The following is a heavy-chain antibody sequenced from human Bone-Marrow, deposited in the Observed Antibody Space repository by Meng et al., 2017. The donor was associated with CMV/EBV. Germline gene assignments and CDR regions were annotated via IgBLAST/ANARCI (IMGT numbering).Heavy chain of an antibody. J-gene: IGHJ4*02. Sequence: GESLKISCAASGFTFSDYYMSWIRQAPGKGLEWVSYISSSGSTIYYADSAKGRFTISRDNAKNSLYLQMNSLRAEDTAVYFCGRDIVGHTVDYWGQGTLVTVSS. CDR1: GFTFSDYY. V-gene: IGHV3-11*04. CDR2: ISSSGSTI. D-gene: IGHD1-26*01. CDR3: GRDIVGHTVDY.